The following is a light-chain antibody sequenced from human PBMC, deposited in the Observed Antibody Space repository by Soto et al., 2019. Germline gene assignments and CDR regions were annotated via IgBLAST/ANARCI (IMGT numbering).Light chain of an antibody. CDR2: GAS. J-gene: IGKJ1*01. CDR1: QSVSSSY. V-gene: IGKV3-20*01. Sequence: EAVLTQSPGTLSLSPGERATLSCRASQSVSSSYLAWYQQKPGQAPRLLIYGASSRATGIPDRFSGSGPGTDFTLTISRLEPEDFAVYYCQQYGSSPWTFGQGTKVDIK. CDR3: QQYGSSPWT.